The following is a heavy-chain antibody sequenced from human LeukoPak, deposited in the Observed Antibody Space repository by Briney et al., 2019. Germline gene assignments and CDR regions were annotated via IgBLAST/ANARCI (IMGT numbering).Heavy chain of an antibody. J-gene: IGHJ2*01. CDR2: ISYTGST. CDR3: ARLSGWDSSGWYPYWYFDL. CDR1: GGSISSNY. D-gene: IGHD6-19*01. Sequence: PSETLSLTCTVSGGSISSNYWSWIRQPPGRGLEWIGYISYTGSTNYNPSLKSRVTISVDTSKNQFSLNLSSVTAADTAVYYCARLSGWDSSGWYPYWYFDLWGRGTLVTVSS. V-gene: IGHV4-59*01.